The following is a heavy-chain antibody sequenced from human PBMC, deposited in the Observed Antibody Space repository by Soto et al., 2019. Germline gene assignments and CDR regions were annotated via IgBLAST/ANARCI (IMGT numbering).Heavy chain of an antibody. Sequence: QVQLVQSGAEVKKPGASVKVSCEASGYSLTDFWLHWVRQAPGQGLEWMGWINPKTGGTNLVQKIQDRPTMTSDTSINPAYIQFNRRTADDTPVYYRAREHESPQGNHDLDVWRQGTTVIVSS. CDR3: AREHESPQGNHDLDV. CDR2: INPKTGGT. CDR1: GYSLTDFW. V-gene: IGHV1-2*02. J-gene: IGHJ6*02. D-gene: IGHD3-3*01.